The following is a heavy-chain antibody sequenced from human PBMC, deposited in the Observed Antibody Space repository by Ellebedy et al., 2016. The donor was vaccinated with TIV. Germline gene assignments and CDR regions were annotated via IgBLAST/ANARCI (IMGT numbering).Heavy chain of an antibody. J-gene: IGHJ4*02. CDR3: ATLPTTYYYDSRDY. V-gene: IGHV3-23*01. CDR1: GFTFSSYA. CDR2: ISGSGGST. Sequence: GGSLRLSCAASGFTFSSYAMSWVRQAPGKELEWVSAISGSGGSTYYADSVKGRFTISRDNSKNTLYLQMNSLRAEDTAVYYCATLPTTYYYDSRDYWGQGTLVTVSS. D-gene: IGHD3-22*01.